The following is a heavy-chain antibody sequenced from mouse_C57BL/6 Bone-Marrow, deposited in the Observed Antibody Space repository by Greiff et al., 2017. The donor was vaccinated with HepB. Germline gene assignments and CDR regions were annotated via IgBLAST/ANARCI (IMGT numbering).Heavy chain of an antibody. Sequence: VQLQQPGAELVKPGASVKLSCKASGYTFTSYWMHWVKQRPGQGLEWIGMIHPNSGSTNYNEKFKSKATLTVDKSSSTAYMQLSSLTSEDSAVYYCARGGLYYDYDGAWFAYWGQGTLVTVSA. D-gene: IGHD2-4*01. CDR3: ARGGLYYDYDGAWFAY. J-gene: IGHJ3*01. CDR2: IHPNSGST. CDR1: GYTFTSYW. V-gene: IGHV1-64*01.